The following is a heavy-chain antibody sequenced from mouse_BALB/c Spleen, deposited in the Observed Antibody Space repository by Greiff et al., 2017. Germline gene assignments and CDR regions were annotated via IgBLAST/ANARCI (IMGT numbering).Heavy chain of an antibody. CDR3: ARGDGNYFDY. CDR1: GFTFSSYG. V-gene: IGHV5-6*01. CDR2: ISSGGSYT. J-gene: IGHJ2*01. D-gene: IGHD2-1*01. Sequence: EVQRVESGGDLVKPGGSLKLSCAASGFTFSSYGMPWVRQTPDKGLEWVATISSGGSYTYYPDSVKGRFTISRDNAKNTLYLQMSSLKSEDTAMYYCARGDGNYFDYWGQGTTLTVSS.